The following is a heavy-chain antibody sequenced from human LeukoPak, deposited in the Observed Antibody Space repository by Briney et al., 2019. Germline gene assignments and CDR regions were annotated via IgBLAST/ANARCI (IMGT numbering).Heavy chain of an antibody. V-gene: IGHV1-69*05. CDR1: GGTFSSYA. J-gene: IGHJ3*02. CDR3: ARGGLPTEGRFYAFDI. Sequence: ASVKVSCKASGGTFSSYAISWVRQAPGQGLEWMGGIIPIFGTANYAQKFQGRVTITTDESTGTAYMELSSLRSEDTAVYYCARGGLPTEGRFYAFDIWGQGTMVTVSS. CDR2: IIPIFGTA. D-gene: IGHD4-17*01.